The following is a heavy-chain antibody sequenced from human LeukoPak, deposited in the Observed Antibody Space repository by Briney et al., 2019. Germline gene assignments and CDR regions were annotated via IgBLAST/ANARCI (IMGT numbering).Heavy chain of an antibody. CDR3: ARSNGATLTTRYFDY. Sequence: GGSLRLSCAASGFTFSSYTMNWVRQAPGKGLEWVAAISYEDGSNKYYADSVKGRFSISRDSSENTLYLQMNSLRDEDTALYYCARSNGATLTTRYFDYWGQGTLVTVSS. CDR2: ISYEDGSNK. D-gene: IGHD2-8*01. J-gene: IGHJ4*02. V-gene: IGHV3-30*14. CDR1: GFTFSSYT.